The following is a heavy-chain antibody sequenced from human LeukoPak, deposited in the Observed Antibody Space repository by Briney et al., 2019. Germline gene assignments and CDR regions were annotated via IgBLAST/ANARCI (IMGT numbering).Heavy chain of an antibody. J-gene: IGHJ4*02. V-gene: IGHV1-2*02. CDR1: GYTLTDSY. CDR2: INPNSGDT. Sequence: ASVKVSCKASGYTLTDSYMLWVRQAPGQGLEWLAWINPNSGDTNYAQKFQGRVTVTSDTSISTAYMELSGLTSDDTAVYFCAREEQYRNYFDDWGQGTLVTVSS. D-gene: IGHD1/OR15-1a*01. CDR3: AREEQYRNYFDD.